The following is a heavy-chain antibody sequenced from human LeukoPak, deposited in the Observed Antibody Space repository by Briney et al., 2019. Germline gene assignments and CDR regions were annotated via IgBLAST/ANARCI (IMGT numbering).Heavy chain of an antibody. Sequence: PSETLSLTCAVSGGSISSSNWWSWVRQPPGKGLEWIGEIYHSGSTNYNPSLKSRVTISVDKSKNQFSLKLSSVTAADTAVYYCAREFYDILTGYQSPNWFDPWGQGTLVTVSS. V-gene: IGHV4-4*02. D-gene: IGHD3-9*01. CDR2: IYHSGST. CDR3: AREFYDILTGYQSPNWFDP. CDR1: GGSISSSNW. J-gene: IGHJ5*02.